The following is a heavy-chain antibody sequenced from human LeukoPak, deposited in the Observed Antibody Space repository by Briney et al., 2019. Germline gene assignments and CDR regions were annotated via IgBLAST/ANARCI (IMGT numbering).Heavy chain of an antibody. Sequence: PSETLSLTCSVSDDSITMYYWTWIRQPPGKGREGVGYVDHTGSTNFNPSLNGRVSISRDTTKNLSSLRLRSVTAADTAVYFCARGRVSSSTWYSTYYYYFYMDVWGKGTTVTVSS. J-gene: IGHJ6*03. CDR2: VDHTGST. V-gene: IGHV4-59*01. CDR3: ARGRVSSSTWYSTYYYYFYMDV. CDR1: DDSITMYY. D-gene: IGHD1-1*01.